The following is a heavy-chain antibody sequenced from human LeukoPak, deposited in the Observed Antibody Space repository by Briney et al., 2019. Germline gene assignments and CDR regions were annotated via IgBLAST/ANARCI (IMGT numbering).Heavy chain of an antibody. CDR3: ARQAAYCSSGSCYPNWFDP. CDR1: GGSISSSSYY. J-gene: IGHJ5*02. V-gene: IGHV4-39*01. D-gene: IGHD2-15*01. CDR2: IYYTGST. Sequence: PSETLSLTCTVSGGSISSSSYYWGWIRQPPGKGLESIGSIYYTGSTYYNPSLKSRVNISVDTSKNQFSLKLSSVTAADTAVYYCARQAAYCSSGSCYPNWFDPWGQGTLVTVSS.